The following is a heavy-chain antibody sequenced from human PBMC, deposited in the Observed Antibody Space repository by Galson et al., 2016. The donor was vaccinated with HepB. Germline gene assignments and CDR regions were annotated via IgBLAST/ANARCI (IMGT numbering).Heavy chain of an antibody. CDR2: IRGSGTST. CDR1: GFSISIYS. Sequence: SLRLSCAASGFSISIYSMNWVRQAPGKGLEWVSAIRGSGTSTSYTDSVKGRFTISRDNSKNTLYLQMNSLRAEDAAVYYCAKISLVGYNSGRGGSFDIWGRGTMVTVSS. CDR3: AKISLVGYNSGRGGSFDI. V-gene: IGHV3-23*01. D-gene: IGHD6-19*01. J-gene: IGHJ3*02.